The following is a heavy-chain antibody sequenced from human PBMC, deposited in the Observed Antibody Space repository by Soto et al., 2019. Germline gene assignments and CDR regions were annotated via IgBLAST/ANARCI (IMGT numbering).Heavy chain of an antibody. D-gene: IGHD3-10*01. V-gene: IGHV1-8*01. CDR1: GYTFTNYD. J-gene: IGHJ4*02. Sequence: QVQLLQSGAEVKKPGASVKVSCKASGYTFTNYDISWVRQATGQGLEWMGWMNPNSGNTGYAQRFXVRXTXTRNTSISTAYMELSSLRSEDTAVYFCARGTRSGDYWGQGTLVTVSS. CDR2: MNPNSGNT. CDR3: ARGTRSGDY.